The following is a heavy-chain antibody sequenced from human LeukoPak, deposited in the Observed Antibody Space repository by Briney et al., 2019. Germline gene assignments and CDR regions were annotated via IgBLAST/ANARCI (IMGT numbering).Heavy chain of an antibody. CDR2: IYYSGST. D-gene: IGHD6-13*01. CDR1: GGSVTSGSYY. CDR3: ARRNVYSSSWDYFDY. Sequence: PSETLSLTCSVSGGSVTSGSYYWSWIRQPPGKGLEWIGYIYYSGSTNYNPSLKSRVTISVDTSKNQFSLKLSSVTAADTAVYYCARRNVYSSSWDYFDYWGQGTLVTVSS. J-gene: IGHJ4*02. V-gene: IGHV4-61*01.